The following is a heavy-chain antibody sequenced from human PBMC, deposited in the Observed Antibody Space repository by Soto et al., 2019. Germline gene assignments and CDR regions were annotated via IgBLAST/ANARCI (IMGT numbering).Heavy chain of an antibody. CDR3: ASGSNSGFDY. CDR1: GGSISSGGYY. CDR2: IYCSGST. V-gene: IGHV4-31*03. J-gene: IGHJ4*02. Sequence: PSETLSLTCTVSGGSISSGGYYWSWIRQHPGKGLEWIGYIYCSGSTYYNPSLKSRVTISVDTSKNQFSLKLSSVTAADTAVYYCASGSNSGFDYWGQGTLVTVSS. D-gene: IGHD3-10*01.